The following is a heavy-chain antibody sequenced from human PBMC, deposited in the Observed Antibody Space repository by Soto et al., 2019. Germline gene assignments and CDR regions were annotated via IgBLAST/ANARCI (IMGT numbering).Heavy chain of an antibody. CDR1: GYTFTGYY. CDR3: ARSLSTIGGRPDS. D-gene: IGHD6-6*01. V-gene: IGHV1-2*02. CDR2: INPNSGDT. Sequence: QVQLVQSGAEVKKPGASVKVSCKASGYTFTGYYMHWVRQAPGQGLEWMGWINPNSGDTKYAQKFQGRVTMTRDTSTRIASMEVSRLTSDDTAVYYCARSLSTIGGRPDSWGQGTLVTVSS. J-gene: IGHJ4*02.